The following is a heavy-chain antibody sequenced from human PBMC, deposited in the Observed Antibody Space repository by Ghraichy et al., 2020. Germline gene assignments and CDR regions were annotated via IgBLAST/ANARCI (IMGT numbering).Heavy chain of an antibody. CDR1: GFTFSRLW. CDR2: IKSDGIDT. V-gene: IGHV3-74*01. Sequence: GGSLRLSCVGSGFTFSRLWMHWVRQVPGKGLVWVARIKSDGIDTVYADFVKGRFTISRDNAKNTLSLQMNSLRVEDTAVYYCATGYGNGFEMWGQGTMVTVSS. D-gene: IGHD3-9*01. J-gene: IGHJ3*02. CDR3: ATGYGNGFEM.